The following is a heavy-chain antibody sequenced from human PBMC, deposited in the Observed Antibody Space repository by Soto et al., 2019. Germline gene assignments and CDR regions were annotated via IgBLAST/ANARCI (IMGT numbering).Heavy chain of an antibody. CDR1: GFTFSTYS. J-gene: IGHJ4*02. CDR3: AKGAQSTIFDY. V-gene: IGHV3-23*01. Sequence: EVQLLESGGGLVQPGGSLRLSCAASGFTFSTYSMSWVRQAPGRGLEWVSSISGSGGVTYFADSVKGRFTISRDNSTXXXXXXXXSLXAEDTAVYYCAKGAQSTIFDYWCQGTLVTVSS. D-gene: IGHD5-12*01. CDR2: ISGSGGVT.